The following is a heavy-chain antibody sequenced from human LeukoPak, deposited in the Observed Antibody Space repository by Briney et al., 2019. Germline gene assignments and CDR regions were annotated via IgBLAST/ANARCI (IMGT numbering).Heavy chain of an antibody. V-gene: IGHV3-74*01. CDR2: IDTDGSNT. J-gene: IGHJ3*02. D-gene: IGHD1-26*01. Sequence: GGSLRLSCAASGFTFSSYWIHGVRQAPGKGLVWVSRIDTDGSNTNYADSVKGRFTLSRDNSKNTLYLQMHSLRAEDTAVYYCANDRLSGSYYDGAFDIWGQGTMVTVSS. CDR1: GFTFSSYW. CDR3: ANDRLSGSYYDGAFDI.